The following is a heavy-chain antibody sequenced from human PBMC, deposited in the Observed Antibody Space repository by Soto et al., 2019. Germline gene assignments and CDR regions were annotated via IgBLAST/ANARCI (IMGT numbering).Heavy chain of an antibody. Sequence: SETLSLTCTVSGGSISSGDYYWSWIRQPPGKGLEWIGCIYYSGSTYYNPSLKSRVTISVDTSKNQFSLKLSSVTAADTAVYYCARVDSGYDLFGLDYWGQGTLVTVSS. V-gene: IGHV4-30-4*01. J-gene: IGHJ4*02. D-gene: IGHD5-12*01. CDR1: GGSISSGDYY. CDR2: IYYSGST. CDR3: ARVDSGYDLFGLDY.